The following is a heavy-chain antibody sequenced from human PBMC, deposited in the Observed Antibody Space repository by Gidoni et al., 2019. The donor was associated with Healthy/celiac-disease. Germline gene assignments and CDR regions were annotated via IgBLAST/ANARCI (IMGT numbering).Heavy chain of an antibody. Sequence: EVQLVESGGGLVQPGGSLRLSCAASGFTFSSYWMSWVRQAPGKGLEWVANIKQDGSEKYYVDSVKGRFTISRDNAKNSLYLQMNSLRAEDTAVYYCARETLHCSGGSCLSPDAFDIRGQGTMVTVSS. CDR3: ARETLHCSGGSCLSPDAFDI. D-gene: IGHD2-15*01. J-gene: IGHJ3*02. CDR2: IKQDGSEK. CDR1: GFTFSSYW. V-gene: IGHV3-7*01.